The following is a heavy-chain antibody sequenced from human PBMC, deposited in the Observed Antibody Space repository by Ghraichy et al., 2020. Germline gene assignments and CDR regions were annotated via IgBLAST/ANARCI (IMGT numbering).Heavy chain of an antibody. CDR1: GGSISSYY. V-gene: IGHV4-59*01. CDR3: ARDVPRYCSSTSCHEYSRFYGMDV. D-gene: IGHD2-2*01. J-gene: IGHJ6*02. CDR2: IYYSGST. Sequence: SETLSLTCTVSGGSISSYYWSWIRQPPGKGLEWIGYIYYSGSTNYNPSLKSRVTISVDTSKNQFSLKLSSVTAADTAVYYCARDVPRYCSSTSCHEYSRFYGMDVWGQGTTVTVSS.